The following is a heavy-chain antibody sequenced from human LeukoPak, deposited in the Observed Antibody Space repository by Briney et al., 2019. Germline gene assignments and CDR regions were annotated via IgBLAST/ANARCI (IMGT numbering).Heavy chain of an antibody. CDR3: ARHGYSYGPQELNFDY. CDR1: GYTFTSYY. J-gene: IGHJ4*02. CDR2: INPSGGST. Sequence: GASVKVSCKASGYTFTSYYMHWVRQAPGQGLEWMGIINPSGGSTSYAQKFQGRVTMTRDTSTSTVYMELSSLRSEATAVYYCARHGYSYGPQELNFDYWGQGTLVTVSS. V-gene: IGHV1-46*01. D-gene: IGHD5-18*01.